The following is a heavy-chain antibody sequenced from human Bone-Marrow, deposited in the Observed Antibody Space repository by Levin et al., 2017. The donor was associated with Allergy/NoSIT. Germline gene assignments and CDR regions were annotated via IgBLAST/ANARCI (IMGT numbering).Heavy chain of an antibody. CDR1: GGTFSSYA. J-gene: IGHJ6*03. CDR2: IIPIFGTA. CDR3: ARVRGYSYGPQTTIYYYYYYMDV. Sequence: GASVKVSCKASGGTFSSYAISWVRQAPGQGLEWMGGIIPIFGTANYAQKFQGRVTITADKSTSTAYMELSSLRSEDTAVYYCARVRGYSYGPQTTIYYYYYYMDVWGKGTTVTVSS. D-gene: IGHD5-18*01. V-gene: IGHV1-69*06.